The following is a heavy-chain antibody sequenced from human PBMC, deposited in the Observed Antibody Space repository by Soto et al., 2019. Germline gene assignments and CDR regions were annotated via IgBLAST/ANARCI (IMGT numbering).Heavy chain of an antibody. CDR3: ARDFGSGYDFDF. Sequence: SETLSLTCTVSGVSVSSGSYYWSWIRQPPGKGPEWIGHIYYDGNTKYNPSLKSRVTVSIDMSKNQFSLKLSSLTAADTAVYYCARDFGSGYDFDFWGQGTLVTVSS. V-gene: IGHV4-61*01. D-gene: IGHD3-3*01. CDR2: IYYDGNT. J-gene: IGHJ4*02. CDR1: GVSVSSGSYY.